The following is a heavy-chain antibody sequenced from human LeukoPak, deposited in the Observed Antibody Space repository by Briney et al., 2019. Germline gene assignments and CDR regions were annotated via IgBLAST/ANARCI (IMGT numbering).Heavy chain of an antibody. CDR1: GCSISSYD. V-gene: IGHV3-30*02. CDR3: AKELDSSSVCSYFDY. CDR2: IRYDRSNR. D-gene: IGHD6-19*01. Sequence: AGSLTLTCAVSGCSISSYDWQWVRRPPPEGVVGVAFIRYDRSNRNYEHSLKGRFTISRDNSKNTLSLQMNSVRAEDTAVYYCAKELDSSSVCSYFDYWGQGTLVTVSS. J-gene: IGHJ4*02.